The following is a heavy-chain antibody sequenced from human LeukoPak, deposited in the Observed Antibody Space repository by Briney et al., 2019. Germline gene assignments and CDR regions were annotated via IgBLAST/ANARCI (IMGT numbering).Heavy chain of an antibody. V-gene: IGHV3-23*01. D-gene: IGHD3-16*01. CDR1: GFTFRSYA. CDR2: IGGSGDNT. Sequence: GGSLRLSCAASGFTFRSYAMNWVRQAPGKGLEWVSAIGGSGDNTYYTDSVKGRFTISRDNSKNTLYLQMNSLRAADTAVYYCAKVTYDYVWGSYENWGQGSLVTVSS. CDR3: AKVTYDYVWGSYEN. J-gene: IGHJ4*02.